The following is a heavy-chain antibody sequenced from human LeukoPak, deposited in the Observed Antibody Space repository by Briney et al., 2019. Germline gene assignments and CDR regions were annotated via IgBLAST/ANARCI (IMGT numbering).Heavy chain of an antibody. V-gene: IGHV4-4*02. CDR2: IYDSGRT. Sequence: AGTLSLTCAVSGGSISSSNWRRRVRQPPGQGLGWIGEIYDSGRTNYNPSVKSRVTISVDKSKHQFSLKLSSVSAADTAVYYCAREDDGSSCSDYWGQGTLVTVSS. CDR1: GGSISSSNW. CDR3: AREDDGSSCSDY. D-gene: IGHD6-13*01. J-gene: IGHJ4*02.